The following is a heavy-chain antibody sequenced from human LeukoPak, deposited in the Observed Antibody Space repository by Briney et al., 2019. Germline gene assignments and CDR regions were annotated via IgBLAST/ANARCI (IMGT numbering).Heavy chain of an antibody. CDR2: IYYSGST. D-gene: IGHD5-18*01. Sequence: AETLSLTCAVSGGSISSYYWSWVRQPPGKGLEWVGDIYYSGSTNYNPALKSRGTISVDTSKNQFSLKLSCVTAADTAVYYCATHADTAMYYYYYGMDVWGQGTTVTVSS. CDR1: GGSISSYY. V-gene: IGHV4-59*08. J-gene: IGHJ6*02. CDR3: ATHADTAMYYYYYGMDV.